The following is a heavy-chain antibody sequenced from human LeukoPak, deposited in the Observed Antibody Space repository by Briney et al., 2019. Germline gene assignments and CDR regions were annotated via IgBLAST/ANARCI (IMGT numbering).Heavy chain of an antibody. CDR2: ISAYNGNT. J-gene: IGHJ4*02. Sequence: ASVKVSCKASGYTFTSYGISWVRQGPGQGLERMGWISAYNGNTNYAQKLQGRVTMTTDTSTSTAYMELRSLRSDDTAVYYCASVSGIVVVVAASDYWGQGTLVTVSS. D-gene: IGHD2-15*01. CDR1: GYTFTSYG. V-gene: IGHV1-18*01. CDR3: ASVSGIVVVVAASDY.